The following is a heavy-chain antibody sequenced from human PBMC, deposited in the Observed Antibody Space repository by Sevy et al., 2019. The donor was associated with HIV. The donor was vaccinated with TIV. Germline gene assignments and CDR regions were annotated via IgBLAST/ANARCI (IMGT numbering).Heavy chain of an antibody. V-gene: IGHV4-59*01. CDR2: IYYSGSP. CDR3: ARHGPNWVDAFDI. D-gene: IGHD7-27*01. Sequence: SETLSLTCTVSGGSISSYHWSWIRQPPGKGLEWIGYIYYSGSPNYNPSLKSRVTISVDTSKNQFSLRLSSVTAADTAVYYCARHGPNWVDAFDIWGQRTVVTVSS. J-gene: IGHJ3*02. CDR1: GGSISSYH.